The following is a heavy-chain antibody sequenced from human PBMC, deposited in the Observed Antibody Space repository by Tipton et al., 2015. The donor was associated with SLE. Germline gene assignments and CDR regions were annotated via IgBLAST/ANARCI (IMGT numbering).Heavy chain of an antibody. CDR1: GFTFSSYG. CDR3: AKDVTMIVGDAFDI. Sequence: SLRLSCAASGFTFSSYGMHWVRQAPGKGLEWVAVIWYDGSNKYYADSGKGRFTISRDNSKNTLYLQMNSLRAEDTAVYYCAKDVTMIVGDAFDIWGQGTMVSVSS. J-gene: IGHJ3*02. D-gene: IGHD3-22*01. V-gene: IGHV3-33*06. CDR2: IWYDGSNK.